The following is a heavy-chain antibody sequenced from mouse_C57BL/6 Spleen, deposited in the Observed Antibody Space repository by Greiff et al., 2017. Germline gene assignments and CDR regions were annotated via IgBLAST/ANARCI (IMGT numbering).Heavy chain of an antibody. D-gene: IGHD2-1*01. CDR2: IHPNSGST. CDR1: GYTFTSYW. Sequence: VQLQQPGAELVKPGASVKLSCKASGYTFTSYWMHWVKQRPGQGLEWIGMIHPNSGSTNYNEKFKSKATLTVDKSSSTAYMQLSSLTSEDSAVYYCAILYYVYYGFAYWGQGTLVTVSA. V-gene: IGHV1-64*01. J-gene: IGHJ3*01. CDR3: AILYYVYYGFAY.